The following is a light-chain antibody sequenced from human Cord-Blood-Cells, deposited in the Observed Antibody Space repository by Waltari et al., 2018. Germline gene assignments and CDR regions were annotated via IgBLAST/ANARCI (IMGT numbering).Light chain of an antibody. Sequence: QLVLPQSPSASASLGSSVKPTCTLSSGHSSYAIAWHPQQPEKGPRYLMKLNSDGSHSKGDGIPDRFSGSSAGAERYLTISSLQSEEEADYCCQTWGTGIRVFGGGTKLTVL. V-gene: IGLV4-69*01. CDR2: LNSDGSH. CDR1: SGHSSYA. J-gene: IGLJ3*02. CDR3: QTWGTGIRV.